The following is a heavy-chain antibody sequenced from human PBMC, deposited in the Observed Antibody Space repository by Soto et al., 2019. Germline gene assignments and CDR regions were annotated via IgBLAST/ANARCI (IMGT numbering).Heavy chain of an antibody. CDR1: GFSISTANW. Sequence: PXETLSLTCAVAGFSISTANWWSWVRQPPGKGLEWIGEIYESGSTNYNPSLKSRVAISLDKSKNQFSLKLSSVTAADTAVYYCARGGSSSWHRLFHHWGQGTLVTVSS. D-gene: IGHD6-13*01. CDR3: ARGGSSSWHRLFHH. J-gene: IGHJ1*01. CDR2: IYESGST. V-gene: IGHV4-4*02.